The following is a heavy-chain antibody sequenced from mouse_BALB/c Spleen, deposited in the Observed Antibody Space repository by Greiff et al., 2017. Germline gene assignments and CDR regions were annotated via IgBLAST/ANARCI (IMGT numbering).Heavy chain of an antibody. V-gene: IGHV1S56*01. Sequence: QVQLKQSGPELVKPGASVRISCKASGYTFTSYYIHWVKQRPGQGLEWIGWIYPGNVNTKYNEKFKGKATLTADKSSSTAYMQLSSLTSEDSAVYFCAREGDGYYVDFDYWGQGTTLTVSS. CDR2: IYPGNVNT. J-gene: IGHJ2*01. D-gene: IGHD2-3*01. CDR1: GYTFTSYY. CDR3: AREGDGYYVDFDY.